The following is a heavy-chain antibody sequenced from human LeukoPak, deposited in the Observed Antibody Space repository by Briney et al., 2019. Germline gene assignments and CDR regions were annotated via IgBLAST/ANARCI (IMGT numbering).Heavy chain of an antibody. D-gene: IGHD3-10*01. CDR3: ARALLWFGEPSHIDY. J-gene: IGHJ4*02. CDR2: ITAYNDNT. CDR1: GYTFTSYG. V-gene: IGHV1-18*01. Sequence: ASVKVSCKASGYTFTSYGISWVRQTPGQGLEWMGWITAYNDNTNYAQKLQGRVTMTTDTSTSTAYMELRSLRSDDAAVYYCARALLWFGEPSHIDYWGQGTLVTASS.